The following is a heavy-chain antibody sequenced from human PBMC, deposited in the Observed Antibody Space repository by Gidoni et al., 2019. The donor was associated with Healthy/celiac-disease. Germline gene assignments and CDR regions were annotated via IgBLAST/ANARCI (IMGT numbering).Heavy chain of an antibody. V-gene: IGHV1-69*04. J-gene: IGHJ4*02. Sequence: QVQLVQSGAEVKKPGSSVKVSCKASGGTFSSYAISWVRQAPGQGLEWMGRISPILGIANYAQKFQGRVTITADKSTSTAYMELSSLRSEDTAVYYCARGRKARLYYFDYWGQGTLVTVSS. CDR3: ARGRKARLYYFDY. CDR1: GGTFSSYA. CDR2: ISPILGIA.